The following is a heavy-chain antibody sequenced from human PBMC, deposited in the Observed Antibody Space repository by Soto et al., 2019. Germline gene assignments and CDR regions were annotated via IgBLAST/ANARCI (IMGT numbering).Heavy chain of an antibody. V-gene: IGHV1-18*01. CDR3: ARADYGDTKIYSFDH. D-gene: IGHD4-17*01. J-gene: IGHJ4*02. Sequence: QVQLVQSGAEVTQPGASVKVSCKTSGYTFTEYGISWFRQAPGQGLEWMGWISPYNGKTNYIQEFQDRVTITTDISSTTVYMDLRTLKSDDTAIYFCARADYGDTKIYSFDHWGQGTLVTVSS. CDR1: GYTFTEYG. CDR2: ISPYNGKT.